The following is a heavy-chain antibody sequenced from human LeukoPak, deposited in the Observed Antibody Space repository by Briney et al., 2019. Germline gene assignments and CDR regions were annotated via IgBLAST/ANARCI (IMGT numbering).Heavy chain of an antibody. D-gene: IGHD3-9*01. CDR1: GGSISSYY. CDR3: ARVTNYDILTGYYYYYYYMDV. J-gene: IGHJ6*03. Sequence: SETLSLTCTVSGGSISSYYWSWIRQPAGKGLEWIGRIYTSGSTNYNPSLKSRVTISVDTSKNQFSLKLSSVTAADTAVYYCARVTNYDILTGYYYYYYYMDVWGKGTTVTVSS. CDR2: IYTSGST. V-gene: IGHV4-4*07.